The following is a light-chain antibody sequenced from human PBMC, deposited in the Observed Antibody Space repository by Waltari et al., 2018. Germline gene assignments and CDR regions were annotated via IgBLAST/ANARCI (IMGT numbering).Light chain of an antibody. CDR1: QSVSSN. V-gene: IGKV3-15*01. CDR3: QQYNNWPPWT. J-gene: IGKJ1*01. Sequence: EIVMTQSPATLSVSPGERATISCRASQSVSSNLAWYQQKPGQAPRPLIFGPATRATGVPARFSGSWSGTEFTLTISSLQSEDFAVYYCQQYNNWPPWTFGQGTKVEIK. CDR2: GPA.